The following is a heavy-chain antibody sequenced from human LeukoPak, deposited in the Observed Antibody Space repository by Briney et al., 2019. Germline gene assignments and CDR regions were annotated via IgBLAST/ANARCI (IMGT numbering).Heavy chain of an antibody. J-gene: IGHJ4*02. CDR3: ASDDYYDSSGYQYYFDY. D-gene: IGHD3-22*01. CDR1: GFTFSSYA. Sequence: PGGSLRLSCAASGFTFSSYAMHWVRQAPGKGLEWVAVISYDGSNKYYADSAKGRFTISRDNSKNTLYLQMNSLRAEDTAVYYCASDDYYDSSGYQYYFDYWGQGTLVTVSS. CDR2: ISYDGSNK. V-gene: IGHV3-30*04.